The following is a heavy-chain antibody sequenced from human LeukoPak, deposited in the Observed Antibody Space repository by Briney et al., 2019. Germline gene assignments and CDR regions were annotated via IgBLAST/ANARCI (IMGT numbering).Heavy chain of an antibody. D-gene: IGHD3-10*01. CDR2: ISSSSSTI. V-gene: IGHV3-48*02. J-gene: IGHJ3*02. CDR3: ARVWFGELSDAFDI. Sequence: GGSLRLSCAASGFTFSSYSMNWVRQAPGKGLEWVSYISSSSSTIYYADSVKGRFTISRDNAKNSQYLQMNSLRDEDTAVYYCARVWFGELSDAFDIWGQGTMVTVSS. CDR1: GFTFSSYS.